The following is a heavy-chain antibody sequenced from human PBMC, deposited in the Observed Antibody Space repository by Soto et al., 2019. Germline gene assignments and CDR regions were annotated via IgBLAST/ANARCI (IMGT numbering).Heavy chain of an antibody. Sequence: GGSLRLSCAASGFTFDDYAMHWVRQAPGKGLEWVSGISWNSGSIGYADSVKGRFTISRDNAKNSLYLQMNSLRAEDTALYYCAKEGWFGENYYYYGMDVWGQGTTVTVSS. CDR2: ISWNSGSI. D-gene: IGHD3-10*01. CDR1: GFTFDDYA. CDR3: AKEGWFGENYYYYGMDV. V-gene: IGHV3-9*01. J-gene: IGHJ6*02.